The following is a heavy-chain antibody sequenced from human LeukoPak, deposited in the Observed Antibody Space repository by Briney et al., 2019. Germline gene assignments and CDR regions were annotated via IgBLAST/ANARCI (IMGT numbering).Heavy chain of an antibody. CDR3: ARDRTTVTTGYYGMDV. D-gene: IGHD4-17*01. J-gene: IGHJ6*02. Sequence: GASVKVSCKASGSTFTGYYMHWVRQAPGQGLEWMGWINPNTGVTNYAQKFQGRVTLTRDTSIITAYMELTRLRSDDTAMDYCARDRTTVTTGYYGMDVWGQGTTLTVSS. CDR1: GSTFTGYY. V-gene: IGHV1-2*02. CDR2: INPNTGVT.